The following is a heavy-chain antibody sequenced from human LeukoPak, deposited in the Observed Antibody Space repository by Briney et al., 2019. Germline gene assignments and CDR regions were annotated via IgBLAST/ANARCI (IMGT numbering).Heavy chain of an antibody. V-gene: IGHV4-39*01. Sequence: PSETLSLTCTVSGGSIISSSYYWGWIRQPPGKGLEWIGSIYYSGTTYYNPSLKSRLTISVDTSKNQFSLKLSSVTAADTAVYYRARRGQTRPIAAADPYCYYMDVWGKGTTVTVSS. CDR3: ARRGQTRPIAAADPYCYYMDV. J-gene: IGHJ6*03. CDR1: GGSIISSSYY. D-gene: IGHD6-13*01. CDR2: IYYSGTT.